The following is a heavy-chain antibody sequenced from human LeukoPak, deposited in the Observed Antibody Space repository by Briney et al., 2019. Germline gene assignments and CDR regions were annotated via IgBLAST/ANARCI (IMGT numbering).Heavy chain of an antibody. D-gene: IGHD3-10*01. CDR2: INPSGGST. V-gene: IGHV1-46*01. J-gene: IGHJ3*02. CDR1: GYIFTSYY. CDR3: AREITMVRGVHGAFDI. Sequence: ASVKVSCKASGYIFTSYYMHWVRQAPGQGLEWMGIINPSGGSTSYAQKFQGRVTMTRDASTSTVYMELSSLRSEDTAVYYCAREITMVRGVHGAFDIWGQGTMVTVSS.